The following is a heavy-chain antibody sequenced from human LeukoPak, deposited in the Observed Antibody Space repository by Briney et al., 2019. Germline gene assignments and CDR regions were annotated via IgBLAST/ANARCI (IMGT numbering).Heavy chain of an antibody. CDR2: FDPEDGET. D-gene: IGHD5-18*01. CDR1: GYTFTSYY. J-gene: IGHJ3*02. V-gene: IGHV1-24*01. Sequence: GASVKVSCKASGYTFTSYYMHWVRQAPGKGLEWMGGFDPEDGETIYAQKFQGRVTMTEDTPTDTAYMELSSLRSEDTAVYYCATEFVDTAAFDIWGQGTMVTVSS. CDR3: ATEFVDTAAFDI.